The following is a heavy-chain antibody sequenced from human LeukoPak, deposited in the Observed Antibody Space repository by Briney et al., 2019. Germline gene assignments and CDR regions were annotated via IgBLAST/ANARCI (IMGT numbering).Heavy chain of an antibody. V-gene: IGHV3-30*02. CDR3: AKTMLGGLYYFYYYMDV. CDR2: IRYDGTNK. Sequence: GGSLRLSCATSGFTFTTFWMHWVRQAPGKGLEWVAFIRYDGTNKYYADSVKGRFTISRDNSKNTLYLQLNSLRAEDTAVYFCAKTMLGGLYYFYYYMDVWGKGTTVTISS. D-gene: IGHD3-16*01. CDR1: GFTFTTFW. J-gene: IGHJ6*03.